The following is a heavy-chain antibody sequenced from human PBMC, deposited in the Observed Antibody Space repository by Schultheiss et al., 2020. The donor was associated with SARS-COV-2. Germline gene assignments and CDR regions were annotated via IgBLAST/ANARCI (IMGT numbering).Heavy chain of an antibody. J-gene: IGHJ4*02. Sequence: SETLSLTCTVSGGSISSGSYYWSWIRQPAGKGLEWIGRIYTSGSTNYNPSLKSRVTISVDTSKNQFSLKLSSVTAADTAVYYCARAYPEGSDCWGQGTLVTVSS. CDR3: ARAYPEGSDC. CDR2: IYTSGST. D-gene: IGHD1-14*01. V-gene: IGHV4-61*02. CDR1: GGSISSGSYY.